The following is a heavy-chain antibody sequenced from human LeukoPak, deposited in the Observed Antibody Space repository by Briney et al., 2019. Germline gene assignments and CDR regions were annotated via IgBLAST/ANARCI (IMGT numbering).Heavy chain of an antibody. D-gene: IGHD5-18*01. CDR2: INPSGGST. J-gene: IGHJ3*02. Sequence: ASVTVSCKPSGDTFTAYYMHWVRQAPGQGIEWMGWINPSGGSTSYAQKFQGRLTMTRYMSTSTVYMELSSLRSEDTAVYYCARPVEVDTAIHPTGAFDIWGQGTMVTVSS. CDR1: GDTFTAYY. CDR3: ARPVEVDTAIHPTGAFDI. V-gene: IGHV1-46*01.